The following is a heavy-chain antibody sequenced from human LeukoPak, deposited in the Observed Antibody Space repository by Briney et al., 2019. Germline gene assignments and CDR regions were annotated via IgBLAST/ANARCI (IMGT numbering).Heavy chain of an antibody. CDR2: VYYNGAT. J-gene: IGHJ6*02. CDR3: ARHDPVGHYQHGMDV. D-gene: IGHD1-26*01. Sequence: SETLSLTCTVSGGSISGYFWSCIRQPPGKGLEFIGYVYYNGATLYSPSFKSRVTMSVDVSKNQFSPKLSSVTAADTAVYYCARHDPVGHYQHGMDVWGQGTTVIVSS. V-gene: IGHV4-59*08. CDR1: GGSISGYF.